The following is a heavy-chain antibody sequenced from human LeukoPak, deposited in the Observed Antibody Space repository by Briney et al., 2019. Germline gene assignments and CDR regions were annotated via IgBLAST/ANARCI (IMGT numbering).Heavy chain of an antibody. CDR1: AIAFSNSW. V-gene: IGHV3-7*04. Sequence: GGSLTLSCTASAIAFSNSWMSWVRQAPGRGLEWVANIKQDGSETNYVDPVKGRFTISRDNAKHSLFLQMNSLGGEDAAIYYSGRHLAGDSLYRHFDYWGQGTLVTVSS. J-gene: IGHJ4*02. CDR3: GRHLAGDSLYRHFDY. CDR2: IKQDGSET. D-gene: IGHD5/OR15-5a*01.